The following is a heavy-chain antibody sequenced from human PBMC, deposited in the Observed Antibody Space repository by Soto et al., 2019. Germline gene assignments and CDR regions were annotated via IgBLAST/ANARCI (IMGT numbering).Heavy chain of an antibody. V-gene: IGHV4-31*11. CDR1: GAYMRNDYYY. CDR2: MHHSGRT. D-gene: IGHD2-15*01. J-gene: IGHJ4*02. Sequence: QVQLQESGPGLVKPSQTLSLTCAVSGAYMRNDYYYWSWVRQKPGKDLEWIGHMHHSGRTHYNPSLTSRVAISVATSKNQFSLYLHSATAADTAVYYCARWVEVSLDYFDSWGQGTPVTVSS. CDR3: ARWVEVSLDYFDS.